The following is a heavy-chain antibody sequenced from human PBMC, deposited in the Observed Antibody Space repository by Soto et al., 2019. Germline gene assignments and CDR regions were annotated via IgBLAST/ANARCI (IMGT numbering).Heavy chain of an antibody. V-gene: IGHV4-31*03. CDR3: ARDLYDTSGGAFDI. CDR2: IYYSGST. D-gene: IGHD3-22*01. J-gene: IGHJ3*02. Sequence: SETLSITYTVSGGSISSGGYYWSWFRQHPGKGLEWIGCIYYSGSTYYNPSLKSRVTISVDTSKNQFSLKLSSVTAADTAVYYCARDLYDTSGGAFDIWGQGTMVT. CDR1: GGSISSGGYY.